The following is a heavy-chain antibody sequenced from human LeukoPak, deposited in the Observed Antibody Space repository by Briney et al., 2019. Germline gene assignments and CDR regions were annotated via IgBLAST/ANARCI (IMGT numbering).Heavy chain of an antibody. CDR2: IRSKAYGGTT. J-gene: IGHJ6*02. Sequence: PGGSLRLSCAASGFTFSSYAMSWVRQAPGKGLEWVGFIRSKAYGGTTEYAASVKGRFTISRDDSKSIAYLQMNSLKTEDTAVYYCTRDLSSVVPAAAYYYYGMDVWGQGTTVTVSS. CDR3: TRDLSSVVPAAAYYYYGMDV. V-gene: IGHV3-49*04. D-gene: IGHD2-2*01. CDR1: GFTFSSYA.